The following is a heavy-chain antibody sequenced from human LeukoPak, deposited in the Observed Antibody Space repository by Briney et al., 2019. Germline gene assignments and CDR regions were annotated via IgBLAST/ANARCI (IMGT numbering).Heavy chain of an antibody. CDR2: ISGSGGST. CDR1: GFTFSSYA. V-gene: IGHV3-23*01. Sequence: GGSLRLSCAASGFTFSSYAMSWVRQAPGKGLEWVSAISGSGGSTYYADSVKGRFTISRDNSKNTLYLQMNSLRAEDTAVYYCARGRGSPGSFDYWGQGTPVTVSS. J-gene: IGHJ4*02. D-gene: IGHD6-13*01. CDR3: ARGRGSPGSFDY.